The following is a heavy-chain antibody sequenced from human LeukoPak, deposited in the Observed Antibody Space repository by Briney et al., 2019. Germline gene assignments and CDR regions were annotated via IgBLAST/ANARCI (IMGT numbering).Heavy chain of an antibody. J-gene: IGHJ4*02. CDR1: GFTFSDYS. CDR3: SRRFDY. CDR2: ISSSTSGSSSTI. V-gene: IGHV3-48*02. Sequence: GGSLRLSCAASGFTFSDYSMNWVRQAPGKGLEWVSYISSSTSGSSSTIYYADSVKGRFTISRDDAKNSLYLQMNSLRDEDTAMYYCSRRFDYWGQGTLVTVSS.